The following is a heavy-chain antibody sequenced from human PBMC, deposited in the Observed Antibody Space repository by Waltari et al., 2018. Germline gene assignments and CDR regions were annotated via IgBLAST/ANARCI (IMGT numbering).Heavy chain of an antibody. CDR1: GGSLSSSSHY. CDR2: IYYSGSI. Sequence: QLQLQESGPGLVKPSGTLSLTCSVAGGSLSSSSHYWGWIRQSPGKGLEWIGSIYYSGSIYYNPTLQSRVTISGDTSKNQFSLNLSSVTAADTAVYYCARHWKRNGYRFDPWGQGTRVTVSS. J-gene: IGHJ5*02. V-gene: IGHV4-39*01. CDR3: ARHWKRNGYRFDP. D-gene: IGHD5-12*01.